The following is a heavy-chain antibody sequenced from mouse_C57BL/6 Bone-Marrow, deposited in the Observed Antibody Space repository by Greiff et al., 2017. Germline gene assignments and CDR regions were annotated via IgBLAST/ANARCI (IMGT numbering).Heavy chain of an antibody. CDR2: IDPEDGDT. J-gene: IGHJ4*01. D-gene: IGHD1-1*01. Sequence: EVQLQESGAELVRPGASVKLSCTASGFNIKDYYMHWVKQRPEQGLEWIGRIDPEDGDTEYAPKFQGKATMTADTSSNTAYLQLSSLTSEDTSVYYGTTGDYYGSKKYYYAMDYWGQGTSVTGSS. CDR3: TTGDYYGSKKYYYAMDY. V-gene: IGHV14-1*01. CDR1: GFNIKDYY.